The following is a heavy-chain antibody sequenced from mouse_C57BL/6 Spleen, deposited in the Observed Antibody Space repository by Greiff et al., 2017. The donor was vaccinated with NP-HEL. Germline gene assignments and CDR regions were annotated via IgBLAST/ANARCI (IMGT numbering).Heavy chain of an antibody. D-gene: IGHD2-4*01. CDR2: IYPRDGST. J-gene: IGHJ4*01. Sequence: VQGVESGPELVKPGASVKLSCKASGYTFTSYDINWVKQRPGQGLEWIGWIYPRDGSTKYNEKFKGKATLTVDTSSSTAYMELHSLTSEDSAVYFCARRIYYDYFYAMDYWGQGTSVTVSS. CDR1: GYTFTSYD. CDR3: ARRIYYDYFYAMDY. V-gene: IGHV1-85*01.